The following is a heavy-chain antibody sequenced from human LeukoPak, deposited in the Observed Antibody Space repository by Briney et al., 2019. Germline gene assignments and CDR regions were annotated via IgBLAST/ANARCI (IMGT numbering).Heavy chain of an antibody. V-gene: IGHV3-33*01. J-gene: IGHJ4*02. CDR1: GFTFSSYG. D-gene: IGHD5-18*01. CDR3: ARDLYSYGFGYYFDY. Sequence: GGSLRLSCAASGFTFSSYGMHWVRQAPGKRLEWVAVIWYDGSNKYYADSVKGRFTISRDNSKNTLYLQMNSLRAEDTAVYYCARDLYSYGFGYYFDYWGQGTLVTVSS. CDR2: IWYDGSNK.